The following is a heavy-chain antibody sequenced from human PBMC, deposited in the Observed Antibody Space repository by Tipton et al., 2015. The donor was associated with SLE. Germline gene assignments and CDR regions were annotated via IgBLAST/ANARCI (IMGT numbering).Heavy chain of an antibody. D-gene: IGHD6-19*01. Sequence: LRLSCTVSGASISSHYWSWVRQPPGKGLEWIGCISFSGSTDYNPSLKSRVTMSVDRSRNQFSLNLTSVSATDTAVYYCARDDPDGDGSGISGDYWGQGTLVTVSS. J-gene: IGHJ4*02. CDR2: ISFSGST. V-gene: IGHV4-59*11. CDR3: ARDDPDGDGSGISGDY. CDR1: GASISSHY.